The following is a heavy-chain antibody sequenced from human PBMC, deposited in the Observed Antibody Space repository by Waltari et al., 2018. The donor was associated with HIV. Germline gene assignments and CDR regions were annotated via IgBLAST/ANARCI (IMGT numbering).Heavy chain of an antibody. D-gene: IGHD5-12*01. CDR3: ARGRGIHLGMDV. Sequence: QVRLAQPGGEVKKPGSSVQISCKDTGDTYRSNAVTWVRQAPGQGLEWMGRIIPVLHTADYAQKFQGRVTITVDRSTATVYMELSSLRSDDTAVYYCARGRGIHLGMDVWGQGTTVTVSS. CDR1: GDTYRSNA. V-gene: IGHV1-69*04. CDR2: IIPVLHTA. J-gene: IGHJ6*02.